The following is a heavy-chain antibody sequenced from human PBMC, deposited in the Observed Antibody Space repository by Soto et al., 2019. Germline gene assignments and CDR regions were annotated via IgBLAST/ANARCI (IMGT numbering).Heavy chain of an antibody. CDR1: GGSFIVYY. J-gene: IGHJ6*02. CDR2: INHSGST. Sequence: SETLSLTCAVYGGSFIVYYWSWILQPPGKGLEWIGEINHSGSTNYNPSLKSRVTISVDTSKNQFSLKLSSVTAADTAVYYCARKRDFTYYYGSGSYSERYYGMDVWGQGTTVTVSS. V-gene: IGHV4-34*01. D-gene: IGHD3-10*01. CDR3: ARKRDFTYYYGSGSYSERYYGMDV.